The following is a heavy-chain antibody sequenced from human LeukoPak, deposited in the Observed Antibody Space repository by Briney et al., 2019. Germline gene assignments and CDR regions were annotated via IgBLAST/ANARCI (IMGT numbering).Heavy chain of an antibody. CDR1: GFTFSSYG. CDR3: AKERQGGNSYGGEAFYFDY. Sequence: PGGSLRLSCAASGFTFSSYGMHWVRQAPGKGLEWVAVISYDGSNKYYADSVKGRFTISRDNSKNTLYLQMHSLRAEDTAIYYCAKERQGGNSYGGEAFYFDYWGQGTLVTVSS. CDR2: ISYDGSNK. V-gene: IGHV3-30*18. J-gene: IGHJ4*02. D-gene: IGHD4-23*01.